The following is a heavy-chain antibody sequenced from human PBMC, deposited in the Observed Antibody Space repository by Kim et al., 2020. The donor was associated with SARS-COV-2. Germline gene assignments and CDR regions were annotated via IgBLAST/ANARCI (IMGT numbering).Heavy chain of an antibody. CDR1: GFIFSRYE. J-gene: IGHJ6*03. CDR3: VRVSTAPDAYFYMDV. D-gene: IGHD3-10*01. CDR2: ISHSGGDI. V-gene: IGHV3-48*03. Sequence: GGSLRLSCAASGFIFSRYEMNWVRQAPGKGLEWISYISHSGGDIFYADSVKGRFTISRDNAESSLSLQMSSLRAEDTAIYYCVRVSTAPDAYFYMDVWGKGPTVIVS.